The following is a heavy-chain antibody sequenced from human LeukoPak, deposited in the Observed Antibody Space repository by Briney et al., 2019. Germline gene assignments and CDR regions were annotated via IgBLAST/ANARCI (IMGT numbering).Heavy chain of an antibody. J-gene: IGHJ6*02. CDR1: GGSISSYY. CDR2: IYTSGST. CDR3: ARGRPDYYYYGMDV. Sequence: SETLFLTCTVSGGSISSYYWSWIRQPAGKGLEWIGRIYTSGSTNYNPSLKSRVTMSVDTSKNQFSLKLSSVTAADTAVYYCARGRPDYYYYGMDVWGQGTTVTVSS. V-gene: IGHV4-4*07.